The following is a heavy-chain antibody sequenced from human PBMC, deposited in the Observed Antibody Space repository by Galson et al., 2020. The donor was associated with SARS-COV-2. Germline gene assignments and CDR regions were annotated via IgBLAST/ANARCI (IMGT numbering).Heavy chain of an antibody. CDR2: FDPEDGET. Sequence: ASVKVSCKVSGYTLTELSMHWVRQAPGKGLEWMGGFDPEDGETIYAQKFQGRVTMTEDTSTDTAYMELSSLRSEDTAVYYCATSSVAVDTAIVPFDYWGQGTLVTVSS. J-gene: IGHJ4*02. D-gene: IGHD5-18*01. CDR1: GYTLTELS. V-gene: IGHV1-24*01. CDR3: ATSSVAVDTAIVPFDY.